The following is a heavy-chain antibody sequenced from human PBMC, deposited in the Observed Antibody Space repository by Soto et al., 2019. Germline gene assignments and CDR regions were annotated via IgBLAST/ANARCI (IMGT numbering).Heavy chain of an antibody. CDR3: ARMAIGNCSGGSCQNYYYYGMDV. CDR2: IDWDDDK. V-gene: IGHV2-70*01. D-gene: IGHD2-15*01. J-gene: IGHJ6*02. Sequence: SGPKLVNPTQTLTLTCTFSGFSLSTSGMCVSWIRQPPGKALEWLALIDWDDDKYYSTSLKTRLTISKDTSKNQVVLTMTNMDPVDTATYYCARMAIGNCSGGSCQNYYYYGMDVWGQGTTVTVSS. CDR1: GFSLSTSGMC.